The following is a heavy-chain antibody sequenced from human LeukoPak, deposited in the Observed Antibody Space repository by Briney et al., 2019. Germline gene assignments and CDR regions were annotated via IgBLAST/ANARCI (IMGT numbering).Heavy chain of an antibody. CDR2: IYENGGTT. CDR3: AKDFRIGYSAHFDY. D-gene: IGHD2-21*01. CDR1: GFTFRSHA. Sequence: GGSLRLSCVGSGFTFRSHAMRWVRQAPEKGLEFVSGIYENGGTTYYADSVKGRFSISKDNSKNTLYLQMDSLRGEDTAVYYCAKDFRIGYSAHFDYWGQGALVTVSS. J-gene: IGHJ4*02. V-gene: IGHV3-23*01.